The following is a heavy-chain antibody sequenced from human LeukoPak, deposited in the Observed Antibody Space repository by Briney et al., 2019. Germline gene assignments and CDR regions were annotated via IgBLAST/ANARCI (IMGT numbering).Heavy chain of an antibody. CDR2: IDGRGANT. D-gene: IGHD3/OR15-3a*01. Sequence: PGGSLRLSCAASGFTFINYAMTWVRQAPGKGLEWASSIDGRGANTFYADSVKGRFTISRDNSRNTLYLQMNGLRVEDMAIYYCARDPRDGRFDYWGQGTLVTVSS. CDR1: GFTFINYA. J-gene: IGHJ4*02. CDR3: ARDPRDGRFDY. V-gene: IGHV3-23*01.